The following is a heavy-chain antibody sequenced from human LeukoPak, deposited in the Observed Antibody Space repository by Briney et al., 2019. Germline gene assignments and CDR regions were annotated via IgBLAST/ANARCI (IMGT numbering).Heavy chain of an antibody. CDR1: GLTFSTAW. D-gene: IGHD1-26*01. V-gene: IGHV3-7*01. Sequence: GGSLRLSCAPSGLTFSTAWMTWVRQAPGKGLEWLGNINEGGSVTNYVDSVRGRFSISRDNAKNAMYLQMSSLRVEDTAVYYCARDHHFGALDYWGQGTLVTVSS. CDR3: ARDHHFGALDY. CDR2: INEGGSVT. J-gene: IGHJ4*02.